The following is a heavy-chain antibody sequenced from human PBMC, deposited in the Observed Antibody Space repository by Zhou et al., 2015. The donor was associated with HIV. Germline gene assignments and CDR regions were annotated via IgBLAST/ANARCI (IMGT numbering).Heavy chain of an antibody. D-gene: IGHD4-23*01. CDR3: ARDQSGYGGNSHDDAFDI. CDR1: GYPFSSYG. J-gene: IGHJ3*02. Sequence: QVQLVQSGGEVKKPGASMKVSCKASGYPFSSYGLTWVRQVPGQGLEWMGWIYNDNTNYAQKFQGRVTITADESTSTAYMELSSLRSEDTAVYYCARDQSGYGGNSHDDAFDIWGQGTMVTVSS. V-gene: IGHV1-18*04. CDR2: IYNDNT.